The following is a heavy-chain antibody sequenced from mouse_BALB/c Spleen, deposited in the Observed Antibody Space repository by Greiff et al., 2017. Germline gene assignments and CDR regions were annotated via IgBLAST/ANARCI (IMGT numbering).Heavy chain of an antibody. CDR3: ARPTGGPFYAMDY. CDR1: GFTFSSYA. D-gene: IGHD1-1*01. V-gene: IGHV5-6-5*01. Sequence: EVHLVESGGGLVKPGGSLKLSCAASGFTFSSYAMSWVRQTPEKRLEWVASISSGGSTYYPDSVKGRFTISRDNARNILYLQMSSLRSEDTAMYYCARPTGGPFYAMDYWGQGTSVTVSS. CDR2: ISSGGST. J-gene: IGHJ4*01.